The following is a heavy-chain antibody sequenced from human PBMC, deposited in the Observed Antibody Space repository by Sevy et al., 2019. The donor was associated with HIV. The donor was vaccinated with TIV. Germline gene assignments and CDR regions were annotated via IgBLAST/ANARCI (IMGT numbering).Heavy chain of an antibody. CDR1: GFTFSDSW. Sequence: GGSLRLSCAASGFTFSDSWMTWVRQAPGKGLEWVANIKEDGNERYYVESVKGRFTLFRDNAKMSVYLELTSLRVEDSAIYYCARGRRNWGLGGLDVWGQGTTVTVSS. CDR2: IKEDGNER. CDR3: ARGRRNWGLGGLDV. J-gene: IGHJ6*02. D-gene: IGHD3-16*01. V-gene: IGHV3-7*01.